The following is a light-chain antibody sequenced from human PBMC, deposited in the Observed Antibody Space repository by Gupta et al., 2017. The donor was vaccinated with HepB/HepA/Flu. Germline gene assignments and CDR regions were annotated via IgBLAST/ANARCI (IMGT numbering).Light chain of an antibody. J-gene: IGLJ2*01. CDR1: SSNIGSNL. CDR3: AAWDDSLSGVV. Sequence: QSVLTQPPSASGTPGHRVTFSCSRSSSNIGSNLVYWYQQLPGPAPELFVYGNNQRPSGIPDRFSGSKSGTSATLAISGLRSEDEADYYCAAWDDSLSGVVFGGGTKLTVL. CDR2: GNN. V-gene: IGLV1-47*01.